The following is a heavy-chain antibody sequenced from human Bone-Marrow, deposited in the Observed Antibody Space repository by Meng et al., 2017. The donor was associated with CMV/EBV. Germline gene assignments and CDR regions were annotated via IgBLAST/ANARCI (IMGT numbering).Heavy chain of an antibody. D-gene: IGHD2-8*01. J-gene: IGHJ3*02. CDR1: GGPIVNSY. CDR2: VYHRGTT. CDR3: ASGHFRRSTCYNGAFDI. Sequence: SETLSLTCTVSGGPIVNSYWSWIRQTPGKGLQWIGYVYHRGTTSYHASLKSRFSMSVDTSRRKFSLKLTSVTAADTALYFCASGHFRRSTCYNGAFDIWGQGTMVTVSS. V-gene: IGHV4-59*01.